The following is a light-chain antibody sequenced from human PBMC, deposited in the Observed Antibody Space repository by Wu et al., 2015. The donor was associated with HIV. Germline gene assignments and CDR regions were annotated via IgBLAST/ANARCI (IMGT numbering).Light chain of an antibody. CDR2: GAS. CDR1: QSVTNNY. V-gene: IGKV3-20*01. CDR3: QQYGSSPPT. Sequence: DIVLTQSPGTLSLSPGAGAALSCRASQSVTNNYLAWYQQKPGQAPRLLIYGASNRATGIPDRFSGSGSGTDFTLTISRLEAEDFAVYYCQQYGSSPPTFGQGTKLEIK. J-gene: IGKJ2*01.